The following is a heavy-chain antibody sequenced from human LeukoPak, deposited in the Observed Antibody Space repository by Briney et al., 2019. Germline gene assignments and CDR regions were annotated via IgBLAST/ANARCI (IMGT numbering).Heavy chain of an antibody. CDR3: AKGASRVYDNSGYYPFLYDS. Sequence: GGSLRLSCAASGLSVSSNYMSWVRQTPGKGLEWVSLVYGNGATYHADSVKGRFTISRDNSKNTLFLQMSSLRVEDTAVYYCAKGASRVYDNSGYYPFLYDSWGQGTLVAVSS. CDR2: VYGNGAT. CDR1: GLSVSSNY. J-gene: IGHJ4*02. V-gene: IGHV3-66*01. D-gene: IGHD3-22*01.